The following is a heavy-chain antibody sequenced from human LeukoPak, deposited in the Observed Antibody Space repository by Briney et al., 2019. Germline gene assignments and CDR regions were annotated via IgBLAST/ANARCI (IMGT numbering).Heavy chain of an antibody. D-gene: IGHD2-15*01. CDR3: ARDIEYCSGGSCYPGFDY. J-gene: IGHJ4*02. Sequence: PGGSLRLSCAASGLTVSSSYMSWVRQAPGKGLEWVSIIYNDGSTYYADSVKGRFTISRDNAKNSLYLQMNSLRAEDTAVYYCARDIEYCSGGSCYPGFDYWGQGTLVTVSS. CDR2: IYNDGST. CDR1: GLTVSSSY. V-gene: IGHV3-53*01.